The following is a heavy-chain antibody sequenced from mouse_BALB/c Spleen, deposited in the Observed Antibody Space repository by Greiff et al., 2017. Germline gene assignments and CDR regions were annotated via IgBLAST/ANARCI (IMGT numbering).Heavy chain of an antibody. D-gene: IGHD2-10*01. CDR3: AREAYYGKAWFAY. Sequence: VNLVESGPGLVAPSQSLSITCTVSGFSLTGYGVNWVRQPPGKGLEWLGMIWGDGSTDYNSALKSRLSISKDNSKSQVFLKMNSLQTDDTARYYCAREAYYGKAWFAYWGQGTLVTVSA. V-gene: IGHV2-6-7*01. J-gene: IGHJ3*01. CDR1: GFSLTGYG. CDR2: IWGDGST.